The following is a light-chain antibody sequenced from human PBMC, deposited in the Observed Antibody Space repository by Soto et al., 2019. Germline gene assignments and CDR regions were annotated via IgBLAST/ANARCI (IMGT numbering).Light chain of an antibody. Sequence: DIVLTQSPAALSLSPGERATLSCRASQGVGRYLAWYQQKPGQAPRPLIYAASNRATGIPARFSGSGSGTDFTLTISSLEPEDFAIYYCQQRSSWPPRTFGQGTKVDIK. J-gene: IGKJ1*01. CDR1: QGVGRY. CDR3: QQRSSWPPRT. CDR2: AAS. V-gene: IGKV3-11*01.